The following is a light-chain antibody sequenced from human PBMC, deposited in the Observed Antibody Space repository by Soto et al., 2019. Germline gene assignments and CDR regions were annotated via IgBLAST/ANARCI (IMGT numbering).Light chain of an antibody. Sequence: DIQMTQSPSSMSASVGDRVTITCGASQSISSYLNWYQQKPGKAPKLLIYAASSLQSGVPSRFSGSGSGTDFTLTISSLQPEDFATYYCQQSYSTQTFGQGTRVDIK. CDR2: AAS. CDR3: QQSYSTQT. V-gene: IGKV1-39*01. CDR1: QSISSY. J-gene: IGKJ1*01.